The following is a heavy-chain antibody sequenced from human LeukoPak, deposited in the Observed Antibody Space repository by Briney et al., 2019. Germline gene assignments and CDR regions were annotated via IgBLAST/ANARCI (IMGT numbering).Heavy chain of an antibody. V-gene: IGHV3-7*05. CDR1: GFTFSSYW. CDR3: ARKAAAGRSAFDY. CDR2: IKQDGSEK. D-gene: IGHD6-13*01. J-gene: IGHJ4*02. Sequence: GGSLRLSCAASGFTFSSYWMSWVRQAPGKGLEWVANIKQDGSEKYYVDSVKGRFTISRDNAKNSLYLQMNSLRAGDTAVYYCARKAAAGRSAFDYWGQGTLVTVSS.